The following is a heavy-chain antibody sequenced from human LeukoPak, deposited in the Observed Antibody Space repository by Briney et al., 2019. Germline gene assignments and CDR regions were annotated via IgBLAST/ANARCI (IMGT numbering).Heavy chain of an antibody. V-gene: IGHV3-33*01. Sequence: GGSLRLSCEASGFSFSTYCMHWVRQAPGKGLEWVAVIWFDGSNKYYVDSVKGRFTVSRDNSKNTLYLQMNSLRAEDTAVYYCARAVHAREGVWDWGQGTLVTVSS. CDR3: ARAVHAREGVWD. CDR1: GFSFSTYC. D-gene: IGHD3-16*01. J-gene: IGHJ4*02. CDR2: IWFDGSNK.